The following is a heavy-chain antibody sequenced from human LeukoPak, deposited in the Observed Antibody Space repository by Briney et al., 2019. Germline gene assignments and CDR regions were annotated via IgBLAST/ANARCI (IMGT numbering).Heavy chain of an antibody. V-gene: IGHV3-7*01. D-gene: IGHD4-17*01. Sequence: GGSLRLSCAASGFTFSSYWMSWVRQAPGKGLEWVANIKQDGSEKYYVDSVKGRSTNSRDNAKNSLYLQMNSLRAEDTAVYYCARDPYGDYYFDYWGQGTLVTVSS. CDR1: GFTFSSYW. CDR2: IKQDGSEK. CDR3: ARDPYGDYYFDY. J-gene: IGHJ4*02.